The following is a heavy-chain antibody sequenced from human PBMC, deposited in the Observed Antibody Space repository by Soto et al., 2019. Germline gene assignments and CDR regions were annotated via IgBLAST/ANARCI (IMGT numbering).Heavy chain of an antibody. Sequence: ASVKVSCKASGYTFTSYGISWVRQAPGQGLEWMGWISAYNGNTNYAQKLQGRVTMTTDTSTSTAYMELRSLRSDDTAVYYCARDKATWPPATFDYWGQGTLVTVSS. CDR2: ISAYNGNT. CDR3: ARDKATWPPATFDY. V-gene: IGHV1-18*01. J-gene: IGHJ4*02. D-gene: IGHD1-26*01. CDR1: GYTFTSYG.